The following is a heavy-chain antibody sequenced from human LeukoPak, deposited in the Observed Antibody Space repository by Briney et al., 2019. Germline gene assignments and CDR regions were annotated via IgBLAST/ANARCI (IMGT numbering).Heavy chain of an antibody. Sequence: GGSLRLSCAASGFTFSSYAMSWVRQAPGKGLEWVSGISGSGGSTYYADSVKGRVTISRDNSKNTLYLQMNSLRAEDTAVYYCAKDLSSSWNYFDYWGQGTLVTVSS. CDR3: AKDLSSSWNYFDY. J-gene: IGHJ4*02. D-gene: IGHD6-13*01. CDR1: GFTFSSYA. V-gene: IGHV3-23*01. CDR2: ISGSGGST.